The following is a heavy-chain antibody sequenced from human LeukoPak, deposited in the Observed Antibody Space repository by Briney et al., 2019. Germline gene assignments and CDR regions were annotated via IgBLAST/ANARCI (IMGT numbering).Heavy chain of an antibody. Sequence: GGSLRLSCAASGFTFSTYSMNWVRQAPGKGLEWVSSISSSSSYIYYADSVKGRFTISRDNAKNSLYLQMNSLRAEDTAVYYCARDRHDILTGYYPAREDYWGQGTLVTVYS. D-gene: IGHD3-9*01. V-gene: IGHV3-21*01. CDR2: ISSSSSYI. CDR1: GFTFSTYS. J-gene: IGHJ4*02. CDR3: ARDRHDILTGYYPAREDY.